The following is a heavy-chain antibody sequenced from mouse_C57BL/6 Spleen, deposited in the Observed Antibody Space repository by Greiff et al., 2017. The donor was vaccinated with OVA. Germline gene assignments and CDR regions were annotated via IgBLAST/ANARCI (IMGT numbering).Heavy chain of an antibody. Sequence: EVKLMESGGGLVQPGGSLKLSCAASGFTFSDYYMYWVRQTPEKRLEWVAYISNGGGSTYYPDTVKGRFTISRDNAKNTLYLQMSRLKSEDTAMYYCARHYGSSWFAYWGQGTLVTVSA. V-gene: IGHV5-12*01. CDR1: GFTFSDYY. J-gene: IGHJ3*01. CDR2: ISNGGGST. CDR3: ARHYGSSWFAY. D-gene: IGHD1-1*01.